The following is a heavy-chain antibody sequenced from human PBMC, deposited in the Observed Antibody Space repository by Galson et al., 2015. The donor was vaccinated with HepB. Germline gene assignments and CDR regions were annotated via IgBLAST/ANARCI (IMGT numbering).Heavy chain of an antibody. CDR2: IYHSGTT. D-gene: IGHD1-1*01. Sequence: SETLSLTCAVSGGSISGSSWWSWVRQPPGKRLEWIGEIYHSGTTNYNPSLKNRVTISVDKSKNLFSLKLRSLTAADTAIYYCTREIGNNWYDFYYYYYMDVWGKGTTVTVSS. CDR3: TREIGNNWYDFYYYYYMDV. J-gene: IGHJ6*03. V-gene: IGHV4-4*02. CDR1: GGSISGSSW.